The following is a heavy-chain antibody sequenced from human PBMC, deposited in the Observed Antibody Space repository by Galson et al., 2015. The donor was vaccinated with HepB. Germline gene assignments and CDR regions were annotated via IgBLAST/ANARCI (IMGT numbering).Heavy chain of an antibody. V-gene: IGHV3-30*04. CDR2: ISYDGSNK. D-gene: IGHD3-22*01. J-gene: IGHJ6*02. Sequence: SLRLSCAASGFTFSSYAMHWVRQAPGKGLEWVAVISYDGSNKYYADSVKGRFTISRDNSKNTLYLQMNSLRAEDTAVYYCARERGTMIAENGMDVWGQGTTVTVSS. CDR3: ARERGTMIAENGMDV. CDR1: GFTFSSYA.